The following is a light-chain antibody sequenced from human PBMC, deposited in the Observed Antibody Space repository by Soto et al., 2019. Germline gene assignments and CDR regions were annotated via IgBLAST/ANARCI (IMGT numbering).Light chain of an antibody. CDR2: DAS. J-gene: IGKJ1*01. CDR1: QSVSNNY. V-gene: IGKV3-20*01. Sequence: DIVLTQSPGTLSLSPVERATLSCSASQSVSNNYLAWYQQKPGQAPRLVIYDASSRATGIPDRFSASGSGTDFTLTISRLEPEDFAVYFCQKYSSSPMTFGQGNKGDIK. CDR3: QKYSSSPMT.